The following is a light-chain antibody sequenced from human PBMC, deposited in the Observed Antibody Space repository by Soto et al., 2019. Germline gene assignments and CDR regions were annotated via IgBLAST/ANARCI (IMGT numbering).Light chain of an antibody. CDR2: DAS. Sequence: IVLTQSPVTLSLSPGERATLSCRASKSVSSSLAWYQQKPRQAPRLLIYDASNRATGIPARFSGSASWTDFTLTLSSLEPEDSAVYYCQQRRDWLTFGQGTKVDIK. CDR1: KSVSSS. J-gene: IGKJ1*01. V-gene: IGKV3-11*01. CDR3: QQRRDWLT.